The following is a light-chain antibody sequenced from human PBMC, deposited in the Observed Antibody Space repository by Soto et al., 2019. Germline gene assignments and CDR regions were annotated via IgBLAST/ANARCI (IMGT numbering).Light chain of an antibody. CDR3: QQYNNWWT. CDR1: QSVSST. V-gene: IGKV3-15*01. CDR2: SAA. Sequence: EIVMTQSPATLSVSPGETATPSCRASQSVSSTLAWYQQKPGQAPRSLVYSAATRTTGIPARFSGSGSGTEFTLTNSSLQSEYFAVYYCQQYNNWWTFGQGTKVDIK. J-gene: IGKJ1*01.